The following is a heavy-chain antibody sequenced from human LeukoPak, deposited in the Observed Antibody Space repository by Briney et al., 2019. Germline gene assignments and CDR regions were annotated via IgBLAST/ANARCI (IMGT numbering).Heavy chain of an antibody. CDR3: VRDPSSVRLPFGS. J-gene: IGHJ4*02. D-gene: IGHD6-6*01. Sequence: GGSRRPSCALAAFTLILYGTNWGSQAPGKGLEWISHISAVSSGIFYADSEKGRFIASRDNTRSALYLQIKSLRAEDRAVYYCVRDPSSVRLPFGSWGQGTLVTVSS. V-gene: IGHV3-48*01. CDR2: ISAVSSGI. CDR1: AFTLILYG.